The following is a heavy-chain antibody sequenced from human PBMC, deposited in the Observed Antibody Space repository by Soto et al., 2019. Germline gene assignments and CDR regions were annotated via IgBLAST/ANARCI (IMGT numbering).Heavy chain of an antibody. D-gene: IGHD2-2*01. V-gene: IGHV5-10-1*01. CDR3: ARHFYQKGDFDF. Sequence: PGESLKISCQGSGYSFTSYWISWVRQMPGKGLEWMGRIDPSDSHINYGPSFEGHVTISADKSTSTAYLQWSSLEASDTAKYYCARHFYQKGDFDFWGQGTLVTVSS. CDR1: GYSFTSYW. J-gene: IGHJ4*02. CDR2: IDPSDSHI.